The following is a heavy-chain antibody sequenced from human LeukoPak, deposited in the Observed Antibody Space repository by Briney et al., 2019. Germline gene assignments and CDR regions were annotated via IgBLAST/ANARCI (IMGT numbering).Heavy chain of an antibody. D-gene: IGHD2/OR15-2a*01. CDR1: GLTFSTYV. V-gene: IGHV3-23*01. CDR3: ATKRNIVTTSADDF. Sequence: GGSLRLSCAASGLTFSTYVMNWVRQAPGKGLEWVSTINGGGDGTYYADSVKGRFTISRDNSKNTLYLQMTSLRAEDTAAYYCATKRNIVTTSADDFWGQGTLVTVSS. CDR2: INGGGDGT. J-gene: IGHJ4*02.